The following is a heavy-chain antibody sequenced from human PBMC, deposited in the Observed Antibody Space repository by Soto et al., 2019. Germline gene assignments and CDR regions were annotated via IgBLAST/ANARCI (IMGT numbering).Heavy chain of an antibody. Sequence: PGGSLRLSCAASGFNFSTHGMHWVRQAPGKGLEWVAVISYDGSNEYYADSVMGRFTISRDNPKNTLYLQMNSLRTEDTAVYYCAKDQTLTNWNYSLLDNWGQGTLVTVSS. V-gene: IGHV3-30*18. CDR2: ISYDGSNE. CDR1: GFNFSTHG. CDR3: AKDQTLTNWNYSLLDN. D-gene: IGHD1-7*01. J-gene: IGHJ4*02.